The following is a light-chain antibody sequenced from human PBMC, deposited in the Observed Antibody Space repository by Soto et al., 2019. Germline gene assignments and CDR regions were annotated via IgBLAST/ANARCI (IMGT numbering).Light chain of an antibody. CDR2: GAS. Sequence: EIVLTQSPGTLSLSPGERATLSCRASQSVSSSYLAWYQQKHGQXPRLLIYGASSRATGIPDRFSGSGSGTDLTITISSLEPEDFEVYYYQQRSNWPLTFGQGTRLEIK. CDR3: QQRSNWPLT. V-gene: IGKV3D-20*02. J-gene: IGKJ5*01. CDR1: QSVSSSY.